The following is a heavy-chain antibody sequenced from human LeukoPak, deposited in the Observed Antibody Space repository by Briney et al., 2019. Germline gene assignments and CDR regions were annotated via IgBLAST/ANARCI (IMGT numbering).Heavy chain of an antibody. J-gene: IGHJ6*02. CDR3: AKDVRPGGGGMDV. D-gene: IGHD3-10*02. CDR1: GFTFSSYA. V-gene: IGHV3-23*01. CDR2: ISASGGST. Sequence: GGSLRLSCAASGFTFSSYAMNWVRQAPGKGLEWVSAISASGGSTYYADSVKGRFTISRDNSKNTLYLQMNSLRAEDTAVYYCAKDVRPGGGGMDVWGQGTTVTVSS.